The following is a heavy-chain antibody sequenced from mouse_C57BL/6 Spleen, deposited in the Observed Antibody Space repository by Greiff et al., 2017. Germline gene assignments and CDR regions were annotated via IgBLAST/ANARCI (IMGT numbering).Heavy chain of an antibody. V-gene: IGHV1-55*01. CDR3: AKKYYGSSYAMDY. J-gene: IGHJ4*01. CDR2: IYPGCGST. CDR1: GYTFTSYW. Sequence: QVQLQQPGAELVKPGASVKMSCKASGYTFTSYWITWVKQRPGQGLEWIGDIYPGCGSTNYNEKFKSKATLTVDTSSSTAYMQLSSLTSEDSAVYYSAKKYYGSSYAMDYWGQGTSVTVSS. D-gene: IGHD1-1*01.